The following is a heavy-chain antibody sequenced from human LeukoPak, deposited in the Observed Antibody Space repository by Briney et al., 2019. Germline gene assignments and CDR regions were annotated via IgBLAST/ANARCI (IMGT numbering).Heavy chain of an antibody. J-gene: IGHJ5*02. CDR2: ISYDGSNK. CDR1: GFTFSDYA. CDR3: AKSYSSSPESNWFDP. V-gene: IGHV3-30-3*01. Sequence: SGGSLRLSCAVSGFTFSDYAMHWVRQAPGKGLEWVAVISYDGSNKYYADSVKGRFTISRDNSKNMLFLQMNNLRAEDTAIYHCAKSYSSSPESNWFDPWGQGTLVTVSS. D-gene: IGHD6-13*01.